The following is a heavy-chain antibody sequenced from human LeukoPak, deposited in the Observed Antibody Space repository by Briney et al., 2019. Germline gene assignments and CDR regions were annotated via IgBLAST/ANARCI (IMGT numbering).Heavy chain of an antibody. J-gene: IGHJ4*02. CDR2: IKEDGSER. Sequence: GGSLRLSCEGSAFIFSGHWMNWVRQTPGKGLEWVASIKEDGSERQYVDSVKGRFSISRDNTKGSLFLQLNSLRAEDTAVYYCAKDRVTTRVWVAPDSWGQGTLVTVSS. V-gene: IGHV3-7*03. CDR1: AFIFSGHW. CDR3: AKDRVTTRVWVAPDS. D-gene: IGHD3-22*01.